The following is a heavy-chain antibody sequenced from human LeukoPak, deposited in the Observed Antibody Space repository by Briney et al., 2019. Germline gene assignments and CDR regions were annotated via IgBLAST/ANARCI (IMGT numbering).Heavy chain of an antibody. J-gene: IGHJ4*02. D-gene: IGHD6-25*01. CDR3: AKARGTYYFDC. CDR1: GFTFSSDG. Sequence: GGSLRLSCAASGFTFSSDGMHWVRQAPGKGLEWVEVISYDGSNEYYEHSVKGRFTISRDNSKNTLFLQMNSLRPEDTAVYYCAKARGTYYFDCWGQGTLVTVSS. CDR2: ISYDGSNE. V-gene: IGHV3-30*18.